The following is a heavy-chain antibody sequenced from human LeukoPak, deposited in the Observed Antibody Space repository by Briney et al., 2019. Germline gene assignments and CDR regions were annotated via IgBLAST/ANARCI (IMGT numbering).Heavy chain of an antibody. D-gene: IGHD3-3*01. CDR3: ARAYYDFWSGYPPSDYYYYMDV. V-gene: IGHV4-59*01. Sequence: SSETLSLTCTVSGGSISSYYWSWIRQPPGKGLEWIGYIYYSGSTNYNPSLKSRVTISVDTSKNQFSLKLSSVTAADTAVYYCARAYYDFWSGYPPSDYYYYMDVWGKGTTVTVSS. CDR1: GGSISSYY. J-gene: IGHJ6*03. CDR2: IYYSGST.